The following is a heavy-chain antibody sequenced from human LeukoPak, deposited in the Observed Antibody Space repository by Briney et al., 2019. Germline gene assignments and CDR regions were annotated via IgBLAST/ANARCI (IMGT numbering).Heavy chain of an antibody. D-gene: IGHD5-18*01. CDR2: IYYGGST. CDR3: ARVHSYGLPYYYYYYMDV. J-gene: IGHJ6*03. V-gene: IGHV4-59*01. Sequence: PSETLSLTCTVSGGSISSYYWSWIRQPPGKGLEWIGYIYYGGSTNYNPSLKSRVTISVDTSKNQFSLKLSSVTAADTAVYYCARVHSYGLPYYYYYYMDVWGKGTTVTVSS. CDR1: GGSISSYY.